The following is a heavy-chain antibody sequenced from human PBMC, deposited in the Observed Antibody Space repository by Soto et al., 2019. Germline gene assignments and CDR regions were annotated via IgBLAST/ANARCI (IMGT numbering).Heavy chain of an antibody. D-gene: IGHD4-17*01. Sequence: QLQLQESGSRLVKSSETLSLTCGVSGDTISTGGYSWAWIRQPPGKALEWIGHTYHSGNPYYNPSLKXRXXXSXXXXXXXXXXXXXXXXXXXXXXXXXXRXXYXDYVGYFDPWGQGTLVTVSS. CDR1: GDTISTGGYS. J-gene: IGHJ5*02. CDR2: TYHSGNP. V-gene: IGHV4-30-2*01. CDR3: XRXXYXDYVGYFDP.